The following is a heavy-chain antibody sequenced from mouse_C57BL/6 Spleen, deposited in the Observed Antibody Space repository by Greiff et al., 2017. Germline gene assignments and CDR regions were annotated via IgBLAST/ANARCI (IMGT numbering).Heavy chain of an antibody. Sequence: QVQLKQPGAELVKPGASVKLSCKASGYTFTSYWMHWVKQRPGQGLEWIGMIHPNSGSTNYNEKFKSKATLTVDKSSSTAYMQLSSLTSEDSAVYYCARFVRDYFDYWGKGTTLTVSS. J-gene: IGHJ2*01. CDR3: ARFVRDYFDY. CDR1: GYTFTSYW. V-gene: IGHV1-64*01. CDR2: IHPNSGST.